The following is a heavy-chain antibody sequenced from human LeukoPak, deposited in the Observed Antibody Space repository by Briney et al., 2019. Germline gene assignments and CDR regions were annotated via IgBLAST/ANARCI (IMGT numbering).Heavy chain of an antibody. CDR2: ISWNSASM. CDR3: AKDLLRFLEWLDV. D-gene: IGHD3-3*01. Sequence: AGGSLRLSCAASGFTFDDYAMHWVRQAPGKGLEWVSGISWNSASMGYADSVKGRFTISRDNAKNSLYLQMNSLRAEDTALYYCAKDLLRFLEWLDVWGKGTTVTVSS. V-gene: IGHV3-9*01. J-gene: IGHJ6*04. CDR1: GFTFDDYA.